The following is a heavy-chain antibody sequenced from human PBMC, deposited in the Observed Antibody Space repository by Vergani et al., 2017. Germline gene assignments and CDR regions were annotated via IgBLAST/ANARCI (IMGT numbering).Heavy chain of an antibody. CDR3: ARRTTMVRGVLEIARYYFDY. Sequence: QLQLQESGPGLVKPSETLSLTCTVSGGSISSSSYYWGWIRQTPGKGLEWIGSIYYSRITDYNPSLKSRVTISVDTSKNRFSLKLSSVTAADTAVYYCARRTTMVRGVLEIARYYFDYWGQGTLVTVSS. V-gene: IGHV4-39*01. CDR1: GGSISSSSYY. CDR2: IYYSRIT. J-gene: IGHJ4*02. D-gene: IGHD3-10*01.